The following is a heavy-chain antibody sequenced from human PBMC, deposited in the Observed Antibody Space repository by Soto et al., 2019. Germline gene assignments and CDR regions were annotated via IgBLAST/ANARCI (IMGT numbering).Heavy chain of an antibody. CDR2: ISYDGSNK. CDR1: GFTFSSYA. CDR3: ARDLYYDSSAPGAPVFHY. V-gene: IGHV3-30-3*01. Sequence: AGGSLRLSCAASGFTFSSYAMHWVRQAPGKGLEWVAVISYDGSNKYYADSVKGRFTISRDNSKNTLYLQMNSLRAEVTAVYYCARDLYYDSSAPGAPVFHYCGQGTLVTVSS. D-gene: IGHD3-22*01. J-gene: IGHJ4*02.